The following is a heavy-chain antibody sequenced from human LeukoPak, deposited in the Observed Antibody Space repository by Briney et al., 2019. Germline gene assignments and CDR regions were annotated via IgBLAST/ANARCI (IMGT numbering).Heavy chain of an antibody. CDR3: ARDYYGSGSYSFYYYYYMDV. CDR2: IYTSGST. CDR1: GGSISSYY. V-gene: IGHV4-4*07. Sequence: RSSETLSLTCTVSGGSISSYYWSWIRQPAGKGLEWLGRIYTSGSTNYNPSLKSRVTMSVDTSKNQFSLKLSSVTAADTAVYYCARDYYGSGSYSFYYYYYMDVWGKGTTVTISS. J-gene: IGHJ6*03. D-gene: IGHD3-10*01.